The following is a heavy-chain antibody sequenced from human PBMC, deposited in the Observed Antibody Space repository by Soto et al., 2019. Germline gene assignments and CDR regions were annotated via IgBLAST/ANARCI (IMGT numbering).Heavy chain of an antibody. CDR1: GGSFSGYY. CDR2: INHSGST. J-gene: IGHJ4*02. Sequence: SETLSLTCAVYGGSFSGYYWSWIRQPPGKGLERIGEINHSGSTNYNPSLKSRVTISVDTSKNQFSLKLSSVTAADTAVYYCARGPTLRWLDYWGQGTLVTVSS. V-gene: IGHV4-34*01. CDR3: ARGPTLRWLDY. D-gene: IGHD4-17*01.